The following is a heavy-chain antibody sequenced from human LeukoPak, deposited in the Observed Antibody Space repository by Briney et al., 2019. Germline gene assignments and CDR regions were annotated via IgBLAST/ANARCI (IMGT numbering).Heavy chain of an antibody. Sequence: SLRLSCAASGFTFDDYAMHWVRQAPGKGLEWVSGISWNSGSIGYADSVKGRFTISRDNAKNSLYLQMNSLRAEDTALYYCAKDTAYSDYEFVDWGQGTLVTVSS. J-gene: IGHJ4*02. CDR2: ISWNSGSI. CDR1: GFTFDDYA. CDR3: AKDTAYSDYEFVD. V-gene: IGHV3-9*01. D-gene: IGHD4-11*01.